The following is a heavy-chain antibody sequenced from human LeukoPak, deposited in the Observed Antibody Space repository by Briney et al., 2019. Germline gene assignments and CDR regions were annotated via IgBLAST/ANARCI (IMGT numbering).Heavy chain of an antibody. CDR2: INHSGST. V-gene: IGHV4-34*01. D-gene: IGHD3-9*01. CDR1: GGSFSGYY. CDR3: ASGDCDILTGYYRPMVY. J-gene: IGHJ4*02. Sequence: SETLSLTCAVYGGSFSGYYWSWIRQPPGKGLEWIGEINHSGSTNYNPSLKSRVTISVDTSKNQFSLKLSSVTATDTAVYYCASGDCDILTGYYRPMVYWGQGTLVTVSS.